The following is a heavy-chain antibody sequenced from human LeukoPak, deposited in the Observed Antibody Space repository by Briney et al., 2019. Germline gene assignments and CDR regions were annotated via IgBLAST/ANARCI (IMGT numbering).Heavy chain of an antibody. CDR3: ARVKGGYCGGDCYSHAFDI. CDR2: INAGNGNT. J-gene: IGHJ3*02. Sequence: ASVKVSCKASGYTFTSYAMHWVRQAPGQRLEWMGWINAGNGNTKYSQKFQGRVTITRDTSASTAYMELSSLRSEDTAVYYCARVKGGYCGGDCYSHAFDIWGQGTMVTVSS. D-gene: IGHD2-21*01. CDR1: GYTFTSYA. V-gene: IGHV1-3*01.